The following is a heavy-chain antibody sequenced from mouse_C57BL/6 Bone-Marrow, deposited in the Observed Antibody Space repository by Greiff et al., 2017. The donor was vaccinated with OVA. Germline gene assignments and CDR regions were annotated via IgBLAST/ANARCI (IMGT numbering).Heavy chain of an antibody. CDR2: ISSGGDYI. Sequence: EVKLVESGEGLVKPGGSLKLSCAASGFTFSSYAMSWVRQTPEKRLEWVAYISSGGDYIYYADTVKGRFTISRDNARNTLYLQLSSLKSEETAMYYCTIYDYDEGWYVDVWGTGTTVTVSS. V-gene: IGHV5-9-1*02. CDR3: TIYDYDEGWYVDV. J-gene: IGHJ1*03. D-gene: IGHD2-4*01. CDR1: GFTFSSYA.